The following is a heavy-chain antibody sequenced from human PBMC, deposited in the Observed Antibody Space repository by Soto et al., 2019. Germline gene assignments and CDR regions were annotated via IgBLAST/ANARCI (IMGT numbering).Heavy chain of an antibody. V-gene: IGHV2-5*02. CDR2: IYLDDDK. CDR1: GFSLSTSGVG. Sequence: QITLKESGPALVKPTQTLPLTCTFSGFSLSTSGVGVGWIRQPPGKALEWLALIYLDDDKRYSPSLKSRLAITQDASKKQVVLTMTHVDPVDTATSSSLYRAEPRLGGHYFDSWGQGTLVSVSS. J-gene: IGHJ4*02. D-gene: IGHD7-27*01. CDR3: LYRAEPRLGGHYFDS.